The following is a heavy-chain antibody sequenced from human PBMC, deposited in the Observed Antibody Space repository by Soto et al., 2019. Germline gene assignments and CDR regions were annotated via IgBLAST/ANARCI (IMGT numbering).Heavy chain of an antibody. CDR1: GVG. V-gene: IGHV2-5*02. J-gene: IGHJ2*01. Sequence: GVGVDWIRQPPGKALEWLGVRYWAADKRYSPTLESRLTMSKDSSKNQVVLTMTSMDRVDTATYHCAHFSFQAEDGIRDTVPVSAFLLNRSSDL. CDR2: RYWAADK. CDR3: AHFSFQAEDGIRDTVPVSAFLLNRSSDL. D-gene: IGHD2-15*01.